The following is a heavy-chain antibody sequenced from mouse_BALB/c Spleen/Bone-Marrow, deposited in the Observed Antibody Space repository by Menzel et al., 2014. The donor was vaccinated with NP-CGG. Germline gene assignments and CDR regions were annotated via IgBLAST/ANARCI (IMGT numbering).Heavy chain of an antibody. CDR3: ARRRGYDCPFPY. D-gene: IGHD2-4*01. CDR2: ISSGGTT. CDR1: GFTFSSYA. V-gene: IGHV5-6-5*01. Sequence: EVMLVESGGGLVKPGGSLQLSCAASGFTFSSYAMSWIRQTPEKRLEWVTSISSGGTTYYPDSVRGRFTISRDNARNILYLQMSSLGSEDTAMYYCARRRGYDCPFPYWGQGTLVTVSA. J-gene: IGHJ3*01.